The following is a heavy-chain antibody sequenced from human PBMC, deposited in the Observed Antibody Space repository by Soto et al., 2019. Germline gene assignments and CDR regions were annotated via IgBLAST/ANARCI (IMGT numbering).Heavy chain of an antibody. V-gene: IGHV4-34*01. CDR2: INHSGST. CDR3: ARVFIMIVHRGGDYYYGMDV. Sequence: PSETLSLTCAVYGGSFSGYYWSWIRQPPGKGLEWIGEINHSGSTNYNPSLKSRVTISVDTSKNQFSLKLSSVTAADTAVYYCARVFIMIVHRGGDYYYGMDVWGQGTTVTVSS. D-gene: IGHD3-22*01. CDR1: GGSFSGYY. J-gene: IGHJ6*02.